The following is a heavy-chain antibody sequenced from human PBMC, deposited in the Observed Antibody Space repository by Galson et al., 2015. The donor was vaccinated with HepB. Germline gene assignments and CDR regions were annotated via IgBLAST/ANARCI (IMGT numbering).Heavy chain of an antibody. D-gene: IGHD3-22*01. CDR3: ARDPRGGYYYDSSGYYRLGGYFDL. CDR1: GFTFSSYS. CDR2: ISSSSSTI. J-gene: IGHJ2*01. Sequence: SLRLSCAASGFTFSSYSMNWVRQAPGKGLEWVSYISSSSSTIYYADSVKGRFTISRDNAKNSLYLQMNSLRAEDTAVYYCARDPRGGYYYDSSGYYRLGGYFDLWGRGTLVTVSS. V-gene: IGHV3-48*01.